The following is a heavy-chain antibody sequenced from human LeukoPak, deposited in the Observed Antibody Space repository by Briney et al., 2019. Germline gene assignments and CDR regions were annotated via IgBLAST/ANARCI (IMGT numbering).Heavy chain of an antibody. J-gene: IGHJ4*02. Sequence: GGSLRLSCVAAGFTASGLTFSRSGMHWVRQAPGKGLEWVSFIWSDGSNKYYPDSVKGRFIISRDNSRNALYLQMNNLRADDTAVYFCARDKGRLYFDYWGQGTQVTVAS. D-gene: IGHD3-10*01. CDR3: ARDKGRLYFDY. CDR2: IWSDGSNK. CDR1: GFTASGLTFSRSG. V-gene: IGHV3-30*02.